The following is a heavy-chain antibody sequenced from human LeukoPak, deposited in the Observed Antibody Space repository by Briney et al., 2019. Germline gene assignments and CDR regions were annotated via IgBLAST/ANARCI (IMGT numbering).Heavy chain of an antibody. CDR1: GYTFASYG. CDR3: ARSLGMVREYYMDV. Sequence: GASVKVSCKASGYTFASYGISWVRQAPGQGLEWMGWISAYNGNTNYAQKLQGRVTMTTDTSTSTAYMELRSLRSDDTAVYYCARSLGMVREYYMDVWGKGTTVTVSS. CDR2: ISAYNGNT. D-gene: IGHD3-10*01. V-gene: IGHV1-18*01. J-gene: IGHJ6*03.